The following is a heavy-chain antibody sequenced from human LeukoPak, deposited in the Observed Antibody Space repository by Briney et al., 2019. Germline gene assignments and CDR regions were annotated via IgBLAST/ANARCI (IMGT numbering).Heavy chain of an antibody. CDR3: ARDVYYYDSSGYYYPRDAEYYFDY. CDR1: GGTFSSYA. J-gene: IGHJ4*02. D-gene: IGHD3-22*01. V-gene: IGHV1-69*04. Sequence: SVKVSCKASGGTFSSYAISWVRQAPGQGLEWMGRIIPILGIANYAQKFQGRVTITADKSTSTAYMELSSLRSEDTAVYYCARDVYYYDSSGYYYPRDAEYYFDYWGQGTLVTVSS. CDR2: IIPILGIA.